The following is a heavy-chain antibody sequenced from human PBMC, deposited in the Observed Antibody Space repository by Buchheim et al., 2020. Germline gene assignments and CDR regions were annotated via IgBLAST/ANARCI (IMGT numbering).Heavy chain of an antibody. Sequence: VQLVESGGSLVQPGESLRLSCAASGFTFSAYTMGWVRQSPGRGLQWVSAITKTSDTNYPDSVKGRFTISRDNFESTLYLQMNSLRLEDTGVYYCARRVSGYFDYWGQGTL. CDR1: GFTFSAYT. CDR2: ITKTSDT. J-gene: IGHJ4*02. D-gene: IGHD6-13*01. V-gene: IGHV3-23*04. CDR3: ARRVSGYFDY.